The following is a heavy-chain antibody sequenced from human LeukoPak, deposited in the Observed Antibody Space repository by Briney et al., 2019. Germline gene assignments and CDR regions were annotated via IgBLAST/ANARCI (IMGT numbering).Heavy chain of an antibody. J-gene: IGHJ4*01. CDR1: VYTLTELS. CDR2: FDPEDGET. D-gene: IGHD6-19*01. CDR3: ATGRIAVSH. Sequence: ASVKLSCKVSVYTLTELSMHCVRQAPGTGLEWMAGFDPEDGETIYAQKSHRRVTMTEDKSSNTAYTALSSLRSQDTAVYYCATGRIAVSHWGQGTLVTVSS. V-gene: IGHV1-24*01.